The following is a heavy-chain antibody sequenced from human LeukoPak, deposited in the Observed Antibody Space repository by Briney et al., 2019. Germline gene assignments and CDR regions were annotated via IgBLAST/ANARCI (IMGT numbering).Heavy chain of an antibody. CDR3: AIVVVPAAMGSAFDI. D-gene: IGHD2-2*01. J-gene: IGHJ3*02. Sequence: SETLSLTCTVSGGSISSYYWSWIRQPAGKGLEWIGRIYTSGSTNYNPSLKSRVTMSVDTSKNQFSLKLSSVTAADTAVYYCAIVVVPAAMGSAFDIWGQGTMVTVSS. CDR1: GGSISSYY. CDR2: IYTSGST. V-gene: IGHV4-4*07.